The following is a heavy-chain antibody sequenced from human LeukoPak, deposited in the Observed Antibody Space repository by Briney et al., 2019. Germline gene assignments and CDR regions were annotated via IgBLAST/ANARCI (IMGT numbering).Heavy chain of an antibody. V-gene: IGHV4-59*08. CDR2: IYYSGNT. CDR3: ARRGSGASLEYYFDL. Sequence: PSETLSLTCTVPGGSINNYYWSWIRQPPGQGLEWIGYIYYSGNTNHNPSLKSRVSISVDTSKNQFSLKLSSVTAADTAVYYCARRGSGASLEYYFDLWGRGTLVTVSS. D-gene: IGHD1-14*01. J-gene: IGHJ2*01. CDR1: GGSINNYY.